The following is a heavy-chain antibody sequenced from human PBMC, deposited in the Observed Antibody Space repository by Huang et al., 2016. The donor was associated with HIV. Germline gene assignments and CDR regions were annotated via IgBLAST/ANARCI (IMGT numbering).Heavy chain of an antibody. CDR2: SSPGDSDS. Sequence: EVQLVQSGAEVKKPGESLKISCKGSGYSFTNYWIGWVRQRPGKGLEWMGISSPGDSDSRYSPSFQGQVTISADKSINTAYLQWSSLKASDTAMYYCARRDCSSASCYRGSYHFDYWGQGTLVTVSS. V-gene: IGHV5-51*01. D-gene: IGHD2-2*01. J-gene: IGHJ4*02. CDR1: GYSFTNYW. CDR3: ARRDCSSASCYRGSYHFDY.